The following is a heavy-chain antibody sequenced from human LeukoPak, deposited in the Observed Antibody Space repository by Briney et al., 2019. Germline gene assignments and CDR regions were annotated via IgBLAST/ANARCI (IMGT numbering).Heavy chain of an antibody. CDR1: GYTFNTRT. V-gene: IGHV3-21*01. CDR3: VGGDARED. J-gene: IGHJ4*01. CDR2: IGSSSRDK. Sequence: GGSLRLSCVASGYTFNTRTMNWVRQAPGKGLEWLSSIGSSSRDKYYADSVKGRFTISRDNAESSLYLQMNRLRADDTAVYYCVGGDAREDWGHGTLVTVSS.